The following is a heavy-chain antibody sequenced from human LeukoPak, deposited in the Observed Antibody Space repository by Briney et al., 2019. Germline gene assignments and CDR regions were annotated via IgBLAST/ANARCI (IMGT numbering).Heavy chain of an antibody. CDR2: ISGSGGST. V-gene: IGHV3-23*01. Sequence: GGSLRLSCAASGFTFSNYAMSWVRQAPGKGLECVSAISGSGGSTYYADSVKGRFTISRDNSKNTLYLQMNSLRAEDTAVYYCAKGTYCTNGVCYTPFDYWGQGTLVTVSS. D-gene: IGHD2-8*01. CDR1: GFTFSNYA. CDR3: AKGTYCTNGVCYTPFDY. J-gene: IGHJ4*02.